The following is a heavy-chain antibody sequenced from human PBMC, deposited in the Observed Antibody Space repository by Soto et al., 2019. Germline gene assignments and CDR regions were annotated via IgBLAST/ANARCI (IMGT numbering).Heavy chain of an antibody. V-gene: IGHV1-69*13. Sequence: SVKLSCKASGGTISSYAISWVRKKKGQGLEWMGGIIPIFGTANYAQKFQGRVTITADESTSTAYMELSSLRSEDTAVYYCARVVGQWLVRNWFDPWGQGTLVTVSS. J-gene: IGHJ5*02. CDR1: GGTISSYA. CDR2: IIPIFGTA. CDR3: ARVVGQWLVRNWFDP. D-gene: IGHD6-19*01.